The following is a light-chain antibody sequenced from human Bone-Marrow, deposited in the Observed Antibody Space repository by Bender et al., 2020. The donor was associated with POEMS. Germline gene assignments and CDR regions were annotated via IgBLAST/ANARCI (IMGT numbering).Light chain of an antibody. CDR1: SSDVGSYNR. CDR2: EVT. J-gene: IGLJ2*01. V-gene: IGLV2-14*02. CDR3: SSYTSSTTLV. Sequence: QSALTQPASVSGSPGQSITISCTGASSDVGSYNRVSWYQQYLGKAPKLMIFEVTKRPSGVSNRFSGSKSGNTASLTISGLQVEDEADYYCSSYTSSTTLVFGGGTKLTVL.